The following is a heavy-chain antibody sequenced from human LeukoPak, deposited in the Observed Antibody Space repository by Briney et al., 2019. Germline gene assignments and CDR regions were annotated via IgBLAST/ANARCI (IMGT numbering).Heavy chain of an antibody. CDR2: IYYSGST. V-gene: IGHV4-59*01. CDR3: ARADIVVVPAAGPAFDI. CDR1: GGSISSYY. Sequence: SETLSLTCTVSGGSISSYYWSWMRQPPGKGLEWIGYIYYSGSTNYNPSLKSRVTISVDTSKNQFSLKLSSVTAADTAVYYCARADIVVVPAAGPAFDIWGQGTMVTVSS. D-gene: IGHD2-2*01. J-gene: IGHJ3*02.